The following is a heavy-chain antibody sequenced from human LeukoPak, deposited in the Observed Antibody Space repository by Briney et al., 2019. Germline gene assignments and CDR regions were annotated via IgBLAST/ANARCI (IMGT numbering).Heavy chain of an antibody. CDR3: AKGTGRYYYYYGMDV. V-gene: IGHV3-9*01. CDR1: GFTFDEYA. D-gene: IGHD7-27*01. CDR2: ITWNSAAT. Sequence: GRSLRLFCAASGFTFDEYAMYWVRQAPGKGLEWVSGITWNSAATVYADSVKGRFTISRDNAKNSLYLQMNSLRAEDTALYYCAKGTGRYYYYYGMDVWGQGTAVTVSS. J-gene: IGHJ6*02.